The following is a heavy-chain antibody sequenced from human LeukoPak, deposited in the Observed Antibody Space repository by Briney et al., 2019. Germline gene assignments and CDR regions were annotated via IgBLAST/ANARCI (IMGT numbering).Heavy chain of an antibody. Sequence: PSETLSLTCTVSGGSISSYYWSWIRQPPGKGLEWIGYIYYSGSTNYNPSLKSRATISVDTSKNQFSLKLSSVTAADTAVYYCARQRIAVAGIYDYWGQGTLVTVSS. D-gene: IGHD6-19*01. J-gene: IGHJ4*02. CDR2: IYYSGST. CDR1: GGSISSYY. CDR3: ARQRIAVAGIYDY. V-gene: IGHV4-59*08.